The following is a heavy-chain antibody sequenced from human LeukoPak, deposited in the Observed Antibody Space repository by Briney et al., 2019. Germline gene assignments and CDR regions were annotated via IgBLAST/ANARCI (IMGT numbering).Heavy chain of an antibody. Sequence: SETLSLTCAVYGGSFSGYYWSWIRQPPGKGLEWIGEINHSGSTNYNPSLKSRVTISVDTSKNQFSLKLSSVTAADTAVYYCARRVYSSGWSHNWFDPWGQGTLVTVSS. V-gene: IGHV4-34*01. J-gene: IGHJ5*02. D-gene: IGHD6-19*01. CDR3: ARRVYSSGWSHNWFDP. CDR2: INHSGST. CDR1: GGSFSGYY.